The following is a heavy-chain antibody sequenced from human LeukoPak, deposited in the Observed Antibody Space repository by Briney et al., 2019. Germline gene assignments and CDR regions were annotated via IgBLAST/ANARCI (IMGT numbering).Heavy chain of an antibody. J-gene: IGHJ6*02. D-gene: IGHD3-9*01. V-gene: IGHV3-74*01. CDR1: GFTFSSNW. CDR3: ARELRVYYDILTGYYGYYYYGMDV. CDR2: INEDGSTT. Sequence: PGGSLRLSCAASGFTFSSNWMHWVRQAPGKGLVWVSRINEDGSTTNYADSVKGRSTIFRDNAKNTLYLQMNSLRAEDTAVYYCARELRVYYDILTGYYGYYYYGMDVWGQGTTVTVSS.